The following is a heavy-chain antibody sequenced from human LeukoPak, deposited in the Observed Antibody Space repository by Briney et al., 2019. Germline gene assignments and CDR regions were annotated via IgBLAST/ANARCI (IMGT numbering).Heavy chain of an antibody. CDR1: GFTFSNSW. CDR2: IKTDGRST. D-gene: IGHD4/OR15-4a*01. J-gene: IGHJ4*02. V-gene: IGHV3-74*01. CDR3: AGTYYADYGTTYSLDY. Sequence: GGSLRLSCAASGFTFSNSWMHWVRQAPGKGLVWVSRIKTDGRSTAYADSVKGRFTISRDNAKSTLYLQMNSLRAEDTAIYYCAGTYYADYGTTYSLDYWGQGTLVTVSS.